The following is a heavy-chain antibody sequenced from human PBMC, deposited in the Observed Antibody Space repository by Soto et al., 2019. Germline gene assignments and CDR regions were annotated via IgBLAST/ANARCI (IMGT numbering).Heavy chain of an antibody. V-gene: IGHV3-23*01. CDR2: IIDSGGST. CDR3: AKGRSYYYYYGVDV. Sequence: GGSLRLSCADSGFPFSISWMHWVRQAPGKGLEWVSDIIDSGGSTYYADSVKGRFTISRDNSKSTLYLQMNSLRAEDTALYYCAKGRSYYYYYGVDVWGQGTTVTVSS. CDR1: GFPFSISW. J-gene: IGHJ6*02.